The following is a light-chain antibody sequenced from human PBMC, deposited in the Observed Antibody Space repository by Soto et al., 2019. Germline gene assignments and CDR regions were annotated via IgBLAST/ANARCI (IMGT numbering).Light chain of an antibody. J-gene: IGKJ4*01. Sequence: DIQMTQSPSSVSASVGDRVTITCRASQGLGVWLGWYQQKPGKAPQLLIFGASGLQTGVPSRFSGSGSGTDFTLTISSLQPEDFATYYCQQAYSLPLTFGGGTKVEIK. V-gene: IGKV1-12*01. CDR1: QGLGVW. CDR3: QQAYSLPLT. CDR2: GAS.